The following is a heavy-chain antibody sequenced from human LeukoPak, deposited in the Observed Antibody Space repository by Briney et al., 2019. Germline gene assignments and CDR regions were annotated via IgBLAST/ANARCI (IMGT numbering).Heavy chain of an antibody. J-gene: IGHJ4*02. CDR3: ARRPRYSGSYSY. V-gene: IGHV4-39*07. CDR1: GVSISSSNSY. D-gene: IGHD1-26*01. CDR2: INHSGST. Sequence: PSETLSLTCTVSGVSISSSNSYWGWIRQPPGKGLEWIGEINHSGSTNYNPSLKSRVTISVDTSKNQFSLKLSSVTAADTAVYYCARRPRYSGSYSYWGQGTLVTVSS.